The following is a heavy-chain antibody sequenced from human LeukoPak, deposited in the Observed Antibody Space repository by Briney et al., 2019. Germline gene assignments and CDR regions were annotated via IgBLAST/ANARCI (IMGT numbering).Heavy chain of an antibody. Sequence: GGSLRLSCAVSGFTFTTYGMHWVRQAPGKGLEWVALISFDGSEKYYADSVKGRFTISRDNSKNTLYLQMNSLRAEDTAVYYCARVGIQLWPSFDYWGQGTLVTVSS. CDR2: ISFDGSEK. CDR3: ARVGIQLWPSFDY. D-gene: IGHD5-18*01. J-gene: IGHJ4*02. CDR1: GFTFTTYG. V-gene: IGHV3-30*03.